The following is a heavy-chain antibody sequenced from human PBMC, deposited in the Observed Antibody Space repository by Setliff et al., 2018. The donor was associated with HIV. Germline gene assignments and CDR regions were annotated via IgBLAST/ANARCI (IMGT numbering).Heavy chain of an antibody. CDR2: ISGYNGNT. J-gene: IGHJ3*02. CDR3: ARDRGVYCISSSCYSPVDAFDI. CDR1: GYTFINFG. V-gene: IGHV1-18*04. Sequence: ASVKVSCKASGYTFINFGITWVRRAPGQGLEWVGYISGYNGNTKYAQKLQGRVTVTTDTSTSTAYMELRSLRSDDTAVYYCARDRGVYCISSSCYSPVDAFDIWGQGTMVTVSS. D-gene: IGHD2-2*01.